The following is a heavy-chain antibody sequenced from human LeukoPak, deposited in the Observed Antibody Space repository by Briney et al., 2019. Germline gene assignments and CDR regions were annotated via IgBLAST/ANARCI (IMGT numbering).Heavy chain of an antibody. V-gene: IGHV1-46*01. J-gene: IGHJ4*02. Sequence: GASVKVACKASGYTXTSXYXXXXRXXXXQGXXWXGVINPSGGSTNYAQKFQGGVTMTRDTSTSTVYMELRSLRSEDTAVYSCARGVHNYGNFDFWGQGTLVTVSS. D-gene: IGHD5-18*01. CDR1: GYTXTSXY. CDR3: ARGVHNYGNFDF. CDR2: INPSGGST.